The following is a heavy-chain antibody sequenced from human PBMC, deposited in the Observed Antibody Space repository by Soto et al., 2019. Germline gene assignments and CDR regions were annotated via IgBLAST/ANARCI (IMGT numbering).Heavy chain of an antibody. Sequence: ASVKVSCKASGYTFTGYYMHWVRQAPGQGLEWMGWINPNSGGTNYAQKFQGWVTMTRDTSISTAYMELSRLRSDDTAVYYCARSIAAQTSYYYYYGMDVWGQGTTVTVSS. J-gene: IGHJ6*02. CDR2: INPNSGGT. CDR1: GYTFTGYY. V-gene: IGHV1-2*04. D-gene: IGHD6-6*01. CDR3: ARSIAAQTSYYYYYGMDV.